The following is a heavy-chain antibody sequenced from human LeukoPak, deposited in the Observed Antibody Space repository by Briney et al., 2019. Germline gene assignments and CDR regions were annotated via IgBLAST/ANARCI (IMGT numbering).Heavy chain of an antibody. CDR1: GFTFGSYW. V-gene: IGHV3-7*01. Sequence: SGGSLRLSCAASGFTFGSYWMSWVRQAPGKGLEWVANIKQDGNEKYYVDSVKGRFTISRDNTKNSLYPQMNSLRAEDTAVYYCARRYFDYWGQGTLVTVSS. CDR2: IKQDGNEK. CDR3: ARRYFDY. J-gene: IGHJ4*02.